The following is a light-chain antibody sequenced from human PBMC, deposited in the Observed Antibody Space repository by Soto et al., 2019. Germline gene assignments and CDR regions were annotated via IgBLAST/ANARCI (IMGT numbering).Light chain of an antibody. CDR3: CSYAGSYTFV. Sequence: QSVLTQPRSVSGSPGQSVTISFTGTSIDVGGYNYVSWYQQHPGKAPKLMIYDVSKRPSGVPDRFSGSKSGNTASLTISGLQAEDEADYYCCSYAGSYTFVFGTGTKLTVL. CDR1: SIDVGGYNY. J-gene: IGLJ1*01. V-gene: IGLV2-11*01. CDR2: DVS.